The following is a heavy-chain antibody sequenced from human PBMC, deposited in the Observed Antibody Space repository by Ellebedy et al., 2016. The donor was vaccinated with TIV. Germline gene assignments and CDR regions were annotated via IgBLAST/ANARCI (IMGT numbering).Heavy chain of an antibody. V-gene: IGHV3-43D*03. J-gene: IGHJ4*02. Sequence: PGGSLRLSCAASGFTFDDYAMDWVRQSPGKGLEWLSLISWNGHRTYYADSVKGRFTISRDNSKNSLFLQMNMLGPEDSALYYCAKDMSRDYYDSGIADFWGQGTLVTVSS. CDR3: AKDMSRDYYDSGIADF. CDR2: ISWNGHRT. D-gene: IGHD3-10*01. CDR1: GFTFDDYA.